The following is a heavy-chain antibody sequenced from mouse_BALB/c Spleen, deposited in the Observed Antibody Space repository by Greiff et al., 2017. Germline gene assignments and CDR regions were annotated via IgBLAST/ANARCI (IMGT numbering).Heavy chain of an antibody. CDR2: ISNLAYSI. D-gene: IGHD1-2*01. J-gene: IGHJ2*01. V-gene: IGHV5-15*02. CDR3: ARAFTTATWDYFDY. Sequence: EVKLVESGGGLVQPGGSRKLSCAASGFTFSDYGMAWVRQAPGKGPEWVAFISNLAYSIYYADTVTGRFTISRENAKNTLYLEMSSLRSEDTAMYYCARAFTTATWDYFDYWGQGTTLTVSS. CDR1: GFTFSDYG.